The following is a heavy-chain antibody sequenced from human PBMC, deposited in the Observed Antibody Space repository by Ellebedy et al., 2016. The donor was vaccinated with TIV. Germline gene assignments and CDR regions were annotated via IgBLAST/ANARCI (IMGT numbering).Heavy chain of an antibody. CDR1: GFAFGNYA. Sequence: GESLKISCAASGFAFGNYAMTCVRQAPGQGLEWVANMNGDGNERYYVDSVEGRFTISRDNTRNSLYLQMNSLRADDTAVYYCTKDGSGTMNFWGQGTLVTVSS. CDR2: MNGDGNER. V-gene: IGHV3-7*01. CDR3: TKDGSGTMNF. J-gene: IGHJ4*02. D-gene: IGHD1-1*01.